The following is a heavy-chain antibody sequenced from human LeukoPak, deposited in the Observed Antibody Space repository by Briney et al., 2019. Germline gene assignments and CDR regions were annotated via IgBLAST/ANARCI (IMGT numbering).Heavy chain of an antibody. D-gene: IGHD1-14*01. CDR1: GGSISSYY. J-gene: IGHJ4*02. Sequence: PSETLSLTCTVSGGSISSYYWSWIRQPPGKGLEWIGYIYYSGSTNYNPSLKSRVTISVDTSKNQFSLKLSSVTAADTAVYYCARESPRKYYFDYWGQGTLVTVSS. CDR3: ARESPRKYYFDY. CDR2: IYYSGST. V-gene: IGHV4-59*01.